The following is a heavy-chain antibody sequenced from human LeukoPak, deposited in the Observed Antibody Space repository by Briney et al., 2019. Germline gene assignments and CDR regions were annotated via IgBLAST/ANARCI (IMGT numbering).Heavy chain of an antibody. D-gene: IGHD1-26*01. V-gene: IGHV1-69*05. CDR2: IIPIFGTA. CDR1: GGTFSSYA. J-gene: IGHJ4*02. Sequence: GASVKVSCKASGGTFSSYAISWVRQAPGQGLEWMGGIIPIFGTANYAQKFQGRVTITTDESTSTAYMELSSLRSEDTAVYYCASRIVGATPLGYWGQGTLVTVSS. CDR3: ASRIVGATPLGY.